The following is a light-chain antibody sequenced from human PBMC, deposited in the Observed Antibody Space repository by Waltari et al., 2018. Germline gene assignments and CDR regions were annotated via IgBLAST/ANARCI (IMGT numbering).Light chain of an antibody. V-gene: IGKV1-5*01. CDR1: QNIGTW. CDR2: DAS. J-gene: IGKJ1*01. CDR3: QQYRGLWT. Sequence: IAMTQSPSTLSAFVGDSVTITCRASQNIGTWVAWYLHKRGKSPKLLIFDASSLVSGVPSRFSGSGSGTEFTLTISSLQSDDFATYYCQQYRGLWTFGQGTRVEVK.